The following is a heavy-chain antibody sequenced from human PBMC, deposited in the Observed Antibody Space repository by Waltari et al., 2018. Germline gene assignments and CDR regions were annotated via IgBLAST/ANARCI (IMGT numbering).Heavy chain of an antibody. CDR2: VFSRGST. CDR3: ARGRGLQGFNFYYAMDV. V-gene: IGHV4-4*07. D-gene: IGHD4-4*01. Sequence: QVHLQESGPGRLKSQETLSITGTATGGRDNTVYWGWIRRPAGKGLEWIVRVFSRGSTNYNSSLKSRVTMSVDTSKNQISLKLTSVTAADTGIYYCARGRGLQGFNFYYAMDVWGKVSAVTVSS. J-gene: IGHJ6*04. CDR1: GGRDNTVY.